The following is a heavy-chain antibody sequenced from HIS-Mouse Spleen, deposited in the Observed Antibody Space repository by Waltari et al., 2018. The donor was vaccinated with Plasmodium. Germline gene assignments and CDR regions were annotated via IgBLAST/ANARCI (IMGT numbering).Heavy chain of an antibody. D-gene: IGHD6-13*01. V-gene: IGHV3-7*01. CDR1: GFTFSSYW. Sequence: EVQLVESGGGLVQPGGSLRLSCAASGFTFSSYWMSWVRQAPGKGLGWVDNIKPDGSEKYYVDSVKGRFTIARDNAKNSLFLQMNSLRAEDTAVYYCASSWYWYFDLWGRGTLVTVSS. CDR2: IKPDGSEK. CDR3: ASSWYWYFDL. J-gene: IGHJ2*01.